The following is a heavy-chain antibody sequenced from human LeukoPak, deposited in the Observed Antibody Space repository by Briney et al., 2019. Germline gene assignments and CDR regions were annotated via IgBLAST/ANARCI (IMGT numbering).Heavy chain of an antibody. V-gene: IGHV1-2*06. CDR2: INPNSGGT. CDR3: ARQYSSSSLVVSPYY. D-gene: IGHD6-6*01. CDR1: GFTFTGYY. Sequence: GASVKVSCKAPGFTFTGYYMHWVRQAPGQGLEWMGRINPNSGGTNYAQKFQGRVTMTRDTSISTAYMELSRLRSDDTAVYYCARQYSSSSLVVSPYYWGQGTLVTVSS. J-gene: IGHJ4*02.